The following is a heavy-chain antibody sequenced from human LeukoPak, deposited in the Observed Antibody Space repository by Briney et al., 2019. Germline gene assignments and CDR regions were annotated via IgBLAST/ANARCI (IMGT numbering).Heavy chain of an antibody. Sequence: PSETLSLTCTVSGGSISSYYWSWIRQPPGKGLEWIGYIYYSGSTNYNPSLKSRVTISVDTSKNQFSLKLSSVTAADTAVYYCARVRGVGYSGYENWFDPWGQGTLVTVSS. J-gene: IGHJ5*02. CDR3: ARVRGVGYSGYENWFDP. CDR1: GGSISSYY. V-gene: IGHV4-59*01. D-gene: IGHD5-12*01. CDR2: IYYSGST.